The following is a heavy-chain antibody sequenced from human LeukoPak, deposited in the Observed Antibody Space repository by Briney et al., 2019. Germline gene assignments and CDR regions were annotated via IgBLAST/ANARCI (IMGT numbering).Heavy chain of an antibody. CDR3: ARGVNRPNYYYYGMDV. V-gene: IGHV3-7*01. CDR2: IKQDGSEI. Sequence: GGSLRLSCVAASGFTFSAYDMHWVRQAPDKGLEWVANIKQDGSEIYYVDSVKGRFTISRDNAKSSLYLQMNSLRAEDTAMYYCARGVNRPNYYYYGMDVWGQGTTVTVSS. J-gene: IGHJ6*02. D-gene: IGHD4-11*01. CDR1: GFTFSAYD.